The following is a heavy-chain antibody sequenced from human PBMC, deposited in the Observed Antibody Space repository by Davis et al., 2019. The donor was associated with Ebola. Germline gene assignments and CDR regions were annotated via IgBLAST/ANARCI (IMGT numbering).Heavy chain of an antibody. CDR3: AKLRSHDYTDSSDDFYLDL. D-gene: IGHD3-16*01. CDR2: ISSVGSRE. CDR1: GFTFTTST. J-gene: IGHJ2*01. Sequence: GESLKISCVASGFTFTTSTMHWVRQAPGKGLEWVALISSVGSREYYADSVEGRSTISKDNPGNTLYLHMNALTAEDTALYYCAKLRSHDYTDSSDDFYLDLWGRGTLVTVSS. V-gene: IGHV3-30*18.